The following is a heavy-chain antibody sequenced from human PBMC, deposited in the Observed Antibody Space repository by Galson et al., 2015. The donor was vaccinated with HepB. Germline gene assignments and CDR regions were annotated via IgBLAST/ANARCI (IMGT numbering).Heavy chain of an antibody. Sequence: SETLSLTCAVYGGSFSGYYWSWIRQPPGKGLEWIGEINHSGSTNYNPSLKSRVTISVDTSKNQFSLKLRSVTAADTAVYYCARDLYYDFWRPGGMDVWGQGTTVTVSS. D-gene: IGHD3-3*01. CDR2: INHSGST. CDR1: GGSFSGYY. J-gene: IGHJ6*02. CDR3: ARDLYYDFWRPGGMDV. V-gene: IGHV4-34*01.